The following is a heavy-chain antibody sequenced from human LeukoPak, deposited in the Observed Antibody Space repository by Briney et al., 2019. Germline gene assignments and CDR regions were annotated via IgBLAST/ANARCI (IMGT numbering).Heavy chain of an antibody. CDR2: INHRGTT. CDR3: ARVDIETTNWFDP. D-gene: IGHD5-12*01. CDR1: GGSFSGYY. Sequence: SETLSLTCVVYGGSFSGYYWTWIRQPPGKGLEWIGEINHRGTTTYNPSLKSRVTISVDTPKNQFSLKLNSVTAADTAVYYCARVDIETTNWFDPWGQGTLVIVPP. J-gene: IGHJ5*02. V-gene: IGHV4-34*01.